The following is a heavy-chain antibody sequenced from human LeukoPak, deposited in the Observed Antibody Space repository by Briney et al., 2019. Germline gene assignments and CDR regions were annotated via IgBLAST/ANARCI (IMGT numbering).Heavy chain of an antibody. CDR3: ARASGSGWLDY. CDR2: IYHSGST. V-gene: IGHV4-30-2*01. CDR1: GGSISSGGYS. Sequence: PSETLSLTCAVSGGSISSGGYSWSWIRQPPGKGLEWIGYIYHSGSTYYNPSLKSRVTISVDRSKNQFSLKLSSVTAADTAVYYCARASGSGWLDYWGQGTLVTVSS. J-gene: IGHJ4*02. D-gene: IGHD6-19*01.